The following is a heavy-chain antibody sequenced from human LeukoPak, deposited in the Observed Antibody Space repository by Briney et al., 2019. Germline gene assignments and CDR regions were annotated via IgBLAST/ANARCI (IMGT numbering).Heavy chain of an antibody. V-gene: IGHV4-4*07. CDR3: ARVNRLWFGEIRAFDI. CDR2: IIYTSGNT. J-gene: IGHJ3*02. CDR1: GDSVTNNY. Sequence: MPSETLSLTCSVSGDSVTNNYWSWIRQPAGKGLEWIARIIYTSGNTDYNPSLRSRVTISVDTSKNQFSLKVSSVTAADTAVYYCARVNRLWFGEIRAFDIWGQGTMVTVSS. D-gene: IGHD3-10*01.